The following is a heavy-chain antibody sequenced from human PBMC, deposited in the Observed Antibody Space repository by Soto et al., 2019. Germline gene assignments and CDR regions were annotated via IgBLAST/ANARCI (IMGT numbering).Heavy chain of an antibody. CDR3: ARDTTPFYMERYYDAFDI. D-gene: IGHD1-26*01. J-gene: IGHJ3*02. CDR2: IKEDGSEK. V-gene: IGHV3-7*04. CDR1: GFTFSTYW. Sequence: GGSLRLSCADSGFTFSTYWMTWVRQAPEKGLEWVANIKEDGSEKYYLDSVKGRFTISRDNAQSSLYLQMNSLRVEDTAVYYCARDTTPFYMERYYDAFDIWGQGTVVTVSS.